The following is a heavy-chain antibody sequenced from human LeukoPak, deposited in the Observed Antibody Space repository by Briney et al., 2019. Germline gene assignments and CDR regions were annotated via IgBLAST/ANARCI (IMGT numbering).Heavy chain of an antibody. Sequence: GGSLRLSCAASGFTFSSYAMSWVRQAPGKGLEWVSAISGSDYITYCADSVKGRFTISRDNSKNTLYLQMNSLRAEDTAVYYCAKEFVLDYRGRYGMDVWGQGTTVTVSS. D-gene: IGHD4-11*01. V-gene: IGHV3-23*01. CDR3: AKEFVLDYRGRYGMDV. CDR1: GFTFSSYA. J-gene: IGHJ6*02. CDR2: ISGSDYIT.